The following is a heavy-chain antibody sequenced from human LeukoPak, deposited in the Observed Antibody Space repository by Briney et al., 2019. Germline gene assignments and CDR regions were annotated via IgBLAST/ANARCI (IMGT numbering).Heavy chain of an antibody. CDR1: GFTFSSYE. Sequence: GGSLRLSCAASGFTFSSYEMNWVRQAPGKGLEWVSYISSSGSTIYYADSVKGRFTISRDNAKNSLYLQMNSLRAEDTAVYYCARVEYSSGWAFDYWGQGTLVTVSS. CDR3: ARVEYSSGWAFDY. D-gene: IGHD6-19*01. V-gene: IGHV3-48*03. CDR2: ISSSGSTI. J-gene: IGHJ4*02.